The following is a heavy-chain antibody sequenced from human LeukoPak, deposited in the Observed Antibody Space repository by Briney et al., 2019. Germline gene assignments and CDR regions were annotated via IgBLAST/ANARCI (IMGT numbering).Heavy chain of an antibody. V-gene: IGHV4-59*01. CDR2: IYYSGST. Sequence: SETLSLTCTVSGGSISSYYWSWIRQPPGKGLEWIGYIYYSGSTNYNPSLKSRVTISVDTSKNQFSLKLSSVTAADTAVYYCARGGIAVAGYYFDYWGQGTLVTVSS. CDR1: GGSISSYY. CDR3: ARGGIAVAGYYFDY. J-gene: IGHJ4*02. D-gene: IGHD6-19*01.